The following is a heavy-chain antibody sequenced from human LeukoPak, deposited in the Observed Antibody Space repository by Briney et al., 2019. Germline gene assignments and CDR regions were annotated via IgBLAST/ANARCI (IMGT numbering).Heavy chain of an antibody. J-gene: IGHJ4*02. V-gene: IGHV4-59*01. CDR3: AHSITMVRGVIN. Sequence: SETLSLTCTVSGGSISSYYWSWIRHPPRKGLEWIAYIYYSGSTNYNPSLESRVTISVDTSKNQFSLKLSSVTAADTAVYYCAHSITMVRGVINWGQGTLVTVSS. D-gene: IGHD3-10*01. CDR1: GGSISSYY. CDR2: IYYSGST.